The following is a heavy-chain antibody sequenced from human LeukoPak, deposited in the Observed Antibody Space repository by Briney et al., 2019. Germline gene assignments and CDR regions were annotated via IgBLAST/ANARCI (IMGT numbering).Heavy chain of an antibody. CDR2: ISFDGSDK. CDR1: GFTFSNFG. V-gene: IGHV3-33*05. D-gene: IGHD5-24*01. CDR3: ARDPGRRFDGYAPLDH. J-gene: IGHJ4*02. Sequence: GGSLRLSCAAAGFTFSNFGMHWVRQTPGKGLGWVAAISFDGSDKVYANSVMGRFTIARDNSKNTISLQINTLRAEDTAIYYCARDPGRRFDGYAPLDHWGQGTLVTVS.